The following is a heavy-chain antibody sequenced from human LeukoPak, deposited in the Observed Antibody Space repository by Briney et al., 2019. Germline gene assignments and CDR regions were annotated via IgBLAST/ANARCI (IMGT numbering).Heavy chain of an antibody. D-gene: IGHD3-10*01. V-gene: IGHV4-59*01. CDR3: ARHIYGSGSYYNV. CDR1: GGSISSYY. CDR2: IYYSGST. J-gene: IGHJ4*02. Sequence: SETLSLTCTVSGGSISSYYWSWIRQPPGKGLEWIGYIYYSGSTNYNPSLKSRVTISVDTSKNQFSLKLSSVTAADTAVYYCARHIYGSGSYYNVWGQGALVTVSS.